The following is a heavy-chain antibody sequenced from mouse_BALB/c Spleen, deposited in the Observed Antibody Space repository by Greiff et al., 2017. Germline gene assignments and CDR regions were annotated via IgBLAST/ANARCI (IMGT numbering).Heavy chain of an antibody. CDR3: AKNWGDGNYFFDY. V-gene: IGHV2-5-1*01. D-gene: IGHD2-1*01. CDR2: IWRGGST. J-gene: IGHJ2*01. Sequence: QVQLQQSGPRLVQPSQSLSITCTVSGFSLTSYGVHWVRQSPGKGLEWLGVIWRGGSTDYNVAFMSRLSITKDNSKSQVFFKMNSLQADDTAIYYCAKNWGDGNYFFDYWGQGTTLTVSS. CDR1: GFSLTSYG.